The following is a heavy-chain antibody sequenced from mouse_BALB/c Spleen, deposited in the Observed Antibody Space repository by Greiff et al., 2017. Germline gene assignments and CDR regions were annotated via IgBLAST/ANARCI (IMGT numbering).Heavy chain of an antibody. V-gene: IGHV1-82*01. CDR2: IYPGDGDT. CDR3: ARGGDFFAD. CDR1: GYAFSSSW. J-gene: IGHJ3*01. Sequence: QVQLQQSGPELVKPGASVKISCKASGYAFSSSWMNWVKQRPGQGLEWIGRIYPGDGDTNYNGKFKGKATLTADKSSSTAYMQLSSLTSVDSAVYCCARGGDFFADWGQGTLVTGSA.